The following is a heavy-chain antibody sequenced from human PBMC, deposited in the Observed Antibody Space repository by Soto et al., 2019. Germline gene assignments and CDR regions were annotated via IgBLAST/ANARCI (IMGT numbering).Heavy chain of an antibody. V-gene: IGHV1-3*01. D-gene: IGHD2-2*01. CDR2: INAGNGNT. Sequence: QVQLVQSGAEVKKPGASVKVSCKASGYTFTSYAMHWVRQAPGQRLEWMGWINAGNGNTKYSQKFQGRVTITRDTSASTAYMELSSLRSEDTAVYYCASSSRVLGYCSITSCLHDAFDIWGQGTMVTVSS. J-gene: IGHJ3*02. CDR3: ASSSRVLGYCSITSCLHDAFDI. CDR1: GYTFTSYA.